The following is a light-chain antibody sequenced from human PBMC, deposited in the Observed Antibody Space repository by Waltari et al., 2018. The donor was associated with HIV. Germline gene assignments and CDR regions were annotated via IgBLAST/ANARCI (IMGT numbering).Light chain of an antibody. CDR3: VVWDDSLNGPV. J-gene: IGLJ2*01. Sequence: QSVLTQPPSASGTPGPRVPISCSGRRSNLPVITVNRYHQLPGTAPKLLIYTNNQRPSRVPDRFSGSKSGTSASLAISGLQSEDEADYYCVVWDDSLNGPVFGGGTKLTVL. CDR1: RSNLPVIT. CDR2: TNN. V-gene: IGLV1-44*01.